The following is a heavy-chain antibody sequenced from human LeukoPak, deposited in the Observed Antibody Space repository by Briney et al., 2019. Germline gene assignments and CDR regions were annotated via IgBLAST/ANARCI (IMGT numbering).Heavy chain of an antibody. D-gene: IGHD2/OR15-2a*01. V-gene: IGHV4-38-2*02. J-gene: IGHJ4*02. Sequence: SETLSLTCTVSGYSISSGYYWGWIRQPPGKGLEWIGSIYHSGSTYYNPSLKSRVTISVDTSKNQFSLKLSSLTAADTAVYYCARLKVGGYYFDYWGQGTLVTVSS. CDR1: GYSISSGYY. CDR2: IYHSGST. CDR3: ARLKVGGYYFDY.